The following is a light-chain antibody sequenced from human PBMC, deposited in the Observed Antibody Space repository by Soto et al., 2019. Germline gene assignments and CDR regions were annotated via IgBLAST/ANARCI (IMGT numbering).Light chain of an antibody. J-gene: IGKJ1*01. CDR1: QSVSSN. V-gene: IGKV3-15*01. CDR2: GAS. CDR3: QQYHNWPPWT. Sequence: EIVLTQSPGTLSLSPGERATLPCRASQSVSSNLAWYQQKPGQAPRLLIYGASTRATGIPARFSGSGSGTEFTLTISSLQSEDFAVYYCQQYHNWPPWTFGQGTKVDIK.